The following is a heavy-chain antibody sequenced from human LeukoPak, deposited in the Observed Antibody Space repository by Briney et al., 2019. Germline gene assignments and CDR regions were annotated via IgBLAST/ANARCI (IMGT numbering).Heavy chain of an antibody. D-gene: IGHD1-26*01. CDR2: IYYSGST. CDR1: GGSISSYY. J-gene: IGHJ5*02. V-gene: IGHV4-59*08. CDR3: ARHLRYSYYNYCFDP. Sequence: SETLSLTCTVSGGSISSYYWNWIRQPPGKGLEWIGGIYYSGSTNYNPSLKSRVTISVDTSKNQYSLKLSSVTAADTAVYYCARHLRYSYYNYCFDPWGQGTLVTVSS.